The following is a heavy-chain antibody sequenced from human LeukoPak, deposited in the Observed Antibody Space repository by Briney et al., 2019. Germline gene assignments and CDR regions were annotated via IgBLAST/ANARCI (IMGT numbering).Heavy chain of an antibody. J-gene: IGHJ4*02. CDR1: SGSISTSNYY. V-gene: IGHV4-39*07. CDR3: ARVTTAGSGSED. Sequence: SETLSLTCTVSSGSISTSNYYWGWVRQPPGKALEWIGNIFYSGSTYYSPSLKSRVTISLDTSRNQFSLKLSSVTAADTAVYYCARVTTAGSGSEDWGQGTLVTVSS. CDR2: IFYSGST. D-gene: IGHD3-10*01.